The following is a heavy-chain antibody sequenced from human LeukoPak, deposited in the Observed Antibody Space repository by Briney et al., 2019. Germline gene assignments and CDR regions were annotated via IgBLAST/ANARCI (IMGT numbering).Heavy chain of an antibody. CDR3: ARGGLAGATPDY. D-gene: IGHD1-26*01. CDR1: GFTFNNYW. V-gene: IGHV3-74*01. J-gene: IGHJ4*02. Sequence: GGSLRLSCAASGFTFNNYWIHWVRQAPGKGLVWVSFVNNDGTVTDYAGSVKGRFTMSRDNAKNMLYLQMNSLRAEDTAIYYCARGGLAGATPDYWGQEALVTVSS. CDR2: VNNDGTVT.